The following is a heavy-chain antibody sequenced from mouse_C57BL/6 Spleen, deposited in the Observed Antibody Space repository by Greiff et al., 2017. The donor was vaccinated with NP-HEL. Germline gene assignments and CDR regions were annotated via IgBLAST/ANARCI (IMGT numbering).Heavy chain of an antibody. Sequence: QVQLKQSGPELVKPGASVKISCKASGYAFSSSWMNWVKQRPGKGLEWIGRIYPGDGDTNYNGKFKGKATLTADKSSSTAYMQLSSLTSEDSAVYFCAPITTVVDGAMDYWGQGTSVTVSS. V-gene: IGHV1-82*01. J-gene: IGHJ4*01. CDR3: APITTVVDGAMDY. CDR2: IYPGDGDT. D-gene: IGHD1-1*01. CDR1: GYAFSSSW.